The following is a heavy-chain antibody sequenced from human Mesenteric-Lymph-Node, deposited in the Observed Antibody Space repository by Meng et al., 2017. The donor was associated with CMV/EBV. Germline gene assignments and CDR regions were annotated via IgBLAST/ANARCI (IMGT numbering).Heavy chain of an antibody. CDR3: ARGMVRGDF. CDR1: GYTFTSYA. V-gene: IGHV7-4-1*02. D-gene: IGHD3-10*01. CDR2: INTNTGNP. Sequence: KGSCKASGYTFTSYAMSWVRQAPGQGLEWMGWINTNTGNPTYAQGFTGRFVFSLDTSVSAAYLEISSLRTEDTAVYYCARGMVRGDFWGQGALVTVSS. J-gene: IGHJ4*02.